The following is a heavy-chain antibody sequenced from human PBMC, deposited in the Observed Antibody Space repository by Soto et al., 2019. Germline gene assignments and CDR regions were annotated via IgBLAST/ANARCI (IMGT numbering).Heavy chain of an antibody. D-gene: IGHD3-16*01. V-gene: IGHV1-18*01. J-gene: IGHJ4*02. CDR2: ISAYNGNT. CDR3: ARGGTPIDY. CDR1: GYTFTNFG. Sequence: QVQLVQSGAEVKKPGASVKVSCKASGYTFTNFGISWVRQAPGQGLEWMGWISAYNGNTNYAQKFQGRVTMTTDTSTSTAYMAAGTLRFHDPAVYYCARGGTPIDYCGEGTLVTVSS.